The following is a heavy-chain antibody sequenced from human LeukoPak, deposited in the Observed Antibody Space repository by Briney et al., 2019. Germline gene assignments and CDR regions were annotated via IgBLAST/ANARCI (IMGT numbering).Heavy chain of an antibody. CDR2: ISGSGGST. Sequence: GGSLRLSCAASEFTFSSYNMNWVRQAPGKGLEWVSCISGSGGSTYYADSVKGRFTISRDNSKNTLYLQMNSLRAEDTAVYYCAKDLSDPVMVIDSWGQGTLVTVSS. J-gene: IGHJ4*02. V-gene: IGHV3-23*01. CDR3: AKDLSDPVMVIDS. CDR1: EFTFSSYN. D-gene: IGHD5-18*01.